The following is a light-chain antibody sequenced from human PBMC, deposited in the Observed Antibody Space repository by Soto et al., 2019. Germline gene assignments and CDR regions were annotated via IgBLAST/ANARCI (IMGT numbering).Light chain of an antibody. Sequence: DIQMTQSPSSLSAFLGDRVTITCRASQGISDYLVWYQQKPGKVPKLLTYAASTLQSGVPPRFSGTGSGTDFTLTISSLQPEDVATSYCQNYYSAPFTFGPGTKVDIK. CDR1: QGISDY. CDR2: AAS. J-gene: IGKJ3*01. CDR3: QNYYSAPFT. V-gene: IGKV1-27*01.